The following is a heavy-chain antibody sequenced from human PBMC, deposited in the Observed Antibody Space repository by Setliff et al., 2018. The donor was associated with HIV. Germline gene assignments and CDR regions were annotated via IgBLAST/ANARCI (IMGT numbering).Heavy chain of an antibody. CDR1: GFTFTNYW. V-gene: IGHV3-7*01. Sequence: HPGGSLRLSCAASGFTFTNYWMSGVRQAPGKGLEWVANIHKDGSEKYYLDSVRGRFTISRDNTKNLLYLEMNSLRAEDTAVYYCAGSRGYFVQADWGQGTLVTVSS. D-gene: IGHD3-10*01. CDR2: IHKDGSEK. CDR3: AGSRGYFVQAD. J-gene: IGHJ4*02.